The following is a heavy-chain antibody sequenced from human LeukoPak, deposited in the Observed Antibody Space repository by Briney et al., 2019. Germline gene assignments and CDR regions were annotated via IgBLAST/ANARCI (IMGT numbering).Heavy chain of an antibody. J-gene: IGHJ4*02. CDR3: ATEGFDY. CDR2: IWSDGSNA. Sequence: GGSLRLSCAASGFTFSSFGLHWVRQAPGKGLGWVAVIWSDGSNAYYADSVKGRFTISRDNFNNMLYLQMNSLRAEDTAVYYCATEGFDYWGQGTLVTVSS. CDR1: GFTFSSFG. V-gene: IGHV3-33*01.